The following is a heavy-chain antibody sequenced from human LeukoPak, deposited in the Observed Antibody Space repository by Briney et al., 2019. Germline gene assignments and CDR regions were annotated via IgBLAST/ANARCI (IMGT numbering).Heavy chain of an antibody. CDR2: ISGSGGST. CDR1: GFTFNNFA. D-gene: IGHD1-1*01. J-gene: IGHJ4*02. CDR3: AKTGNPATGDY. Sequence: GGSLRLSCAASGFTFNNFAMTWVRQAPGKGLEWVSAISGSGGSTYYADSVKGRFTISRDNSKNTLYRQMNSLRAEDTAVYYCAKTGNPATGDYWGQGTLVTVS. V-gene: IGHV3-23*01.